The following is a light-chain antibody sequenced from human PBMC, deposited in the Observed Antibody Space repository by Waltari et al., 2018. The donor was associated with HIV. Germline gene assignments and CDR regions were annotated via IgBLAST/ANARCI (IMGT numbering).Light chain of an antibody. V-gene: IGLV7-46*01. CDR2: DTS. Sequence: QAVVTQEPSLTVSPGGTVTLTCGSSTGAVTSGHSPYWFQQRPGQAPRALIHDTSNKHSWTPARFSGSLLGGKAALTLSGAQPEDEAEYYCLLSYVGPRVFVGGTKLTVL. J-gene: IGLJ2*01. CDR1: TGAVTSGHS. CDR3: LLSYVGPRV.